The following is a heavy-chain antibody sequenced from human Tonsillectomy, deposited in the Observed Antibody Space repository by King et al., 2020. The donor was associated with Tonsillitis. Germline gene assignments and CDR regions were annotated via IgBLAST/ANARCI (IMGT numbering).Heavy chain of an antibody. CDR1: GFTFSNYA. CDR3: AKDLPSGYYGSGTYFDY. D-gene: IGHD3-10*01. V-gene: IGHV3-23*04. Sequence: VQLVESGGGLVQPGGSLRLSCAASGFTFSNYAMTWVRQAPGKGLEWVSGISGSGGSTNYAESVKGRFTISRDNSKNTLYLQMNSLRAEDTAVYYCAKDLPSGYYGSGTYFDYWGQGTLVTVSS. J-gene: IGHJ4*02. CDR2: ISGSGGST.